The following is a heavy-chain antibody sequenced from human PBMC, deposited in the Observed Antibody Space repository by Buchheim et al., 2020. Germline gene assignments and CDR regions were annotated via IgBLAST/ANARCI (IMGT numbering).Heavy chain of an antibody. Sequence: EVQLLESGGGLVQPGGSLRLSCAASGFTFSSYAMSWVRQAPGKGLEWVSAIGYSGDSTYYADSVKGRFTISRDNSKNTLFLQMNSLRAEDTAVYYCTKGSGNNNWYVWFDPWGQGTL. V-gene: IGHV3-23*01. D-gene: IGHD1-1*01. CDR2: IGYSGDST. CDR1: GFTFSSYA. CDR3: TKGSGNNNWYVWFDP. J-gene: IGHJ5*02.